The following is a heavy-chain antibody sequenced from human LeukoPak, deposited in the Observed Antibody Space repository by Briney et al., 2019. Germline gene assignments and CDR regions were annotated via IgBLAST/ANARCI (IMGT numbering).Heavy chain of an antibody. CDR1: GYTFTGYY. D-gene: IGHD5-12*01. CDR2: INPNSGGT. J-gene: IGHJ5*02. CDR3: ARDRGGYVFDP. V-gene: IGHV1-2*02. Sequence: ASVKVSCKASGYTFTGYYMHWVRQAPGQGLEWMGWINPNSGGTNYAQKLQGRVTMTRDMSTSTVYMELSSLRSEDTAVYYCARDRGGYVFDPWGQGTLVTVSS.